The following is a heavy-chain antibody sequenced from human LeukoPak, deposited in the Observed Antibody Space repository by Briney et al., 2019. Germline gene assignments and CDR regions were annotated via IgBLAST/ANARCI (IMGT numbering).Heavy chain of an antibody. Sequence: PGRSLRLSCAASGFTFSSYGMHWVRQAPGKGLEWVAVIWYDGSNKYYADSVKGRFTISRDNSKNTLYLQMNSLRAEDTAVYYCANGKGIYYFDYWGQGTLVTVSS. CDR1: GFTFSSYG. CDR3: ANGKGIYYFDY. D-gene: IGHD2-15*01. V-gene: IGHV3-33*06. CDR2: IWYDGSNK. J-gene: IGHJ4*02.